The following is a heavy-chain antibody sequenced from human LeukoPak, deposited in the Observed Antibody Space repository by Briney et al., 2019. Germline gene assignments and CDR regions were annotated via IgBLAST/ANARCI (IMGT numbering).Heavy chain of an antibody. J-gene: IGHJ5*02. CDR1: GGSFSGYY. CDR2: INHSGGT. Sequence: SETLSLTCAVYGGSFSGYYWSWIRQPPGKGLEWIGEINHSGGTNYNPSLKSRVTISVDTSKNQSSLKLSSVTAADTAVYYCARDTYYYDSSGYPYNWFDPWGQGTLVTVSS. D-gene: IGHD3-22*01. CDR3: ARDTYYYDSSGYPYNWFDP. V-gene: IGHV4-34*01.